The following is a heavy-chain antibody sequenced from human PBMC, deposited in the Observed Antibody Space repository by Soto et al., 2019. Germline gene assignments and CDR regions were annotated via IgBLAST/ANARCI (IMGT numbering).Heavy chain of an antibody. D-gene: IGHD3-16*02. V-gene: IGHV4-61*03. CDR1: GASVNDGNFY. CDR2: IYQNGIT. CDR3: ARSLTLGALPSRFHR. Sequence: QVQLQESGPGLVKPSETLSLTCSVSGASVNDGNFYWNWIRQSPGKGLEWIGFIYQNGITNYNPSLKRRVTISVDTSKNDFSLKLSSVTVADTAIYYCARSLTLGALPSRFHRWGQGAKVTVSS. J-gene: IGHJ5*02.